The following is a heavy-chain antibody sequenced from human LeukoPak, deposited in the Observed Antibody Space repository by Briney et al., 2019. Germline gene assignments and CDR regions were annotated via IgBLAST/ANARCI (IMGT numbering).Heavy chain of an antibody. CDR3: ATALAARLNY. CDR2: INHSGST. D-gene: IGHD6-6*01. J-gene: IGHJ4*02. V-gene: IGHV4-34*01. CDR1: GGSFSGYY. Sequence: EPSETLSLTCAVYGGSFSGYYWSWIRQPPGKGLEWIGEINHSGSTNYNPSLKSRVTISVDTSKNQFSLKLSSVTAADTAVYYCATALAARLNYWGQGTLVTVSS.